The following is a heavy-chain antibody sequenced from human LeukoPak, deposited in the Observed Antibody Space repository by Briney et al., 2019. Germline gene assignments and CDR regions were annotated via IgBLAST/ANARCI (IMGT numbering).Heavy chain of an antibody. D-gene: IGHD3-16*01. J-gene: IGHJ4*02. CDR2: INPSGGST. Sequence: ASVKVSCKASGYTFTSYYMHWVRQAPGQGLEWMGIINPSGGSTSYAQKFQGRVTMTRDTSTSTVYMELSSLRSEDTAVYYCAREGAYDYVWGSYSSEFDYWGQGTLVTVSS. V-gene: IGHV1-46*01. CDR3: AREGAYDYVWGSYSSEFDY. CDR1: GYTFTSYY.